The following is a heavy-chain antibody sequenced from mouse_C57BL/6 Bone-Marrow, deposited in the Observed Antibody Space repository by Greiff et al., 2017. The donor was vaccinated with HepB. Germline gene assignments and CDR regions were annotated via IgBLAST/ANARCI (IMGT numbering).Heavy chain of an antibody. CDR1: GFTFSSYA. J-gene: IGHJ4*01. V-gene: IGHV5-9-1*02. Sequence: EVMLVESGEGLVKPGGSLKLSCAASGFTFSSYAMSWVRQTPEKRLEWVAYISSGGDYIYYADTVKGRFTISRDNARNTLYLQMSSLKSEDTAMYYCTRDGATVRYAMDYWGQGTSVTVSS. CDR2: ISSGGDYI. D-gene: IGHD1-1*01. CDR3: TRDGATVRYAMDY.